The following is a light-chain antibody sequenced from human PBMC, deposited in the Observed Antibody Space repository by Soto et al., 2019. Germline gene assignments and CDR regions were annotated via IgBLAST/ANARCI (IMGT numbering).Light chain of an antibody. V-gene: IGLV2-14*03. Sequence: QSALTQPASVSASPGQSTTISCTGTHNYVSWYQQHPGKAPKLMIYDVSNRPSGVSTRFFGSKSDNTASLTISGLQAEDEADYYPVSLGKVFGTGTKLTVL. CDR2: DVS. CDR3: VSLGKV. J-gene: IGLJ1*01. CDR1: HNY.